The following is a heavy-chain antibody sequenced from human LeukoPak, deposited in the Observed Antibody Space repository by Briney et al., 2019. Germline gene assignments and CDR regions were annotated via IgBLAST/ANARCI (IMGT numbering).Heavy chain of an antibody. J-gene: IGHJ4*02. V-gene: IGHV4-59*08. D-gene: IGHD6-19*01. CDR2: VYYSEST. CDR1: GASISSYH. CDR3: ARRRYSSGQIDC. Sequence: SETLSLTCTVSGASISSYHWSWIRQPPGKGLEWIGYVYYSESTNYNPSLKSRVTISIDTSKNQFSLKLSSVTAADTAVYYCARRRYSSGQIDCWGQGTLVTVSS.